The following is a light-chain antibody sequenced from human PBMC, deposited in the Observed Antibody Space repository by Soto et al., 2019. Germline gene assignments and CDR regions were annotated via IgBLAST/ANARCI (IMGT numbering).Light chain of an antibody. J-gene: IGKJ2*01. CDR3: QQYESTPPT. CDR2: WAS. Sequence: MTKSPNSRVVSLAERAPTTGNPTQGVFSTSNNKNSLAWYQQRPGQPPKLLIYWASTRESGVPDRFSGSGSGTDFTLTITSLQAEDVAVYYCQQYESTPPTFGQGTKLEIK. CDR1: QGVFSTSNNKNS. V-gene: IGKV4-1*01.